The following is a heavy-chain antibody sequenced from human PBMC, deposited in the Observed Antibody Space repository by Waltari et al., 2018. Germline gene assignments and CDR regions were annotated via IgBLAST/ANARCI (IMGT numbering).Heavy chain of an antibody. J-gene: IGHJ2*01. CDR3: ARDTGGWYYDL. CDR1: DGAISIFY. Sequence: QVQLLQSGPGLVTPSETLSPSCTVSDGAISIFYWTWIRQPPGKGPEWIGHISTSGGTKYNPSLKSRVSLSVDTSKNQFSLRLTSVTAADTALYYCARDTGGWYYDLWGRGSLVTVSS. CDR2: ISTSGGT. V-gene: IGHV4-59*01. D-gene: IGHD3-10*01.